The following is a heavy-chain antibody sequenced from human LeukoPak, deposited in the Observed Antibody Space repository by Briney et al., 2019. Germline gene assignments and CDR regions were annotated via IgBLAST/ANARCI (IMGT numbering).Heavy chain of an antibody. CDR2: INHSGST. V-gene: IGHV4-34*01. J-gene: IGHJ4*02. D-gene: IGHD1-14*01. CDR1: GGSFSGYY. Sequence: SETLSLTCAVYGGSFSGYYWSWIRQPPGKGLEWIGEINHSGSTNYNPSLKSRVTISVDTSKNQFSLKLSSVTAADTAVYYWARGIRGRPTKYFDYWGQGTLVTVSS. CDR3: ARGIRGRPTKYFDY.